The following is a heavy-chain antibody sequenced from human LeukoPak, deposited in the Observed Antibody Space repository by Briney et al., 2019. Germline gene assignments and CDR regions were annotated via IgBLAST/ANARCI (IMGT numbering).Heavy chain of an antibody. CDR3: ARTSGYTFDY. CDR1: GYTFTTYY. Sequence: ASVMVSCKASGYTFTTYYIHWVRQAPGQGLEWMGIISPSGGSTTYAQKFQDRVTMTRDTSTSTVYMELSSLRSEDTAVYCCARTSGYTFDYWGQGTLVTVSS. CDR2: ISPSGGST. D-gene: IGHD3-22*01. V-gene: IGHV1-46*01. J-gene: IGHJ4*02.